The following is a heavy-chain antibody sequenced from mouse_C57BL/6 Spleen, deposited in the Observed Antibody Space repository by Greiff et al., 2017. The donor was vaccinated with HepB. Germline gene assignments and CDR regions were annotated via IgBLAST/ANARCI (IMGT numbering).Heavy chain of an antibody. CDR3: ARPLRHYYAMDY. J-gene: IGHJ4*01. CDR2: ISSGSSTI. CDR1: GFTFSDYG. V-gene: IGHV5-17*01. Sequence: EVKLMESGGGLVKPGGSLKLSCAASGFTFSDYGMHWVRQAPEKGLEWVAYISSGSSTIYYADTVKVRFTISRDNAKNTLFLQMTSLRSEDTAMYYCARPLRHYYAMDYWGQGTSVTVSS. D-gene: IGHD2-4*01.